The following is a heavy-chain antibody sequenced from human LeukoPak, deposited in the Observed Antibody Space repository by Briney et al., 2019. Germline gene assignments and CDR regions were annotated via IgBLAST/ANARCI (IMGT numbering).Heavy chain of an antibody. D-gene: IGHD3-10*01. CDR1: GGTFSSYA. CDR2: IIPIFGTA. CDR3: ARVLWFGELSPGH. Sequence: SVKVSCKASGGTFSSYAISWVRQAPGQGLEWMGGIIPIFGTANYAQKFQGRVTITTDESTSTAYMELTSLRSDDTAVYYCARVLWFGELSPGHWGQGTLVTVSS. V-gene: IGHV1-69*05. J-gene: IGHJ4*02.